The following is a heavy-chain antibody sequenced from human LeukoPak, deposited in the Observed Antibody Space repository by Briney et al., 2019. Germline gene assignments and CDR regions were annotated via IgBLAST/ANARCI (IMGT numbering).Heavy chain of an antibody. Sequence: GGSLRLSCAASGFTFSSYEMNWVRQAPGKGLEWVSAISGSGGSTYYADSVKGRFTISRDNSKNTLYLQMNSLRAEDTAVYYCAKDATVTLSSFDYWGQGTLVTVSS. J-gene: IGHJ4*02. CDR3: AKDATVTLSSFDY. V-gene: IGHV3-23*01. D-gene: IGHD4-17*01. CDR2: ISGSGGST. CDR1: GFTFSSYE.